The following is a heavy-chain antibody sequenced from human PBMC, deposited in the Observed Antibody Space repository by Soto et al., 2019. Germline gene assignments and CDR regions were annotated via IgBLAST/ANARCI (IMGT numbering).Heavy chain of an antibody. V-gene: IGHV2-5*02. CDR1: GLSLSTSGVA. CDR3: ALRLARGATGLYFQH. Sequence: QITLKESGPTLVKPTQTLTLTCTFSGLSLSTSGVAVGRIRQPPGKALEWLALIYWDDDKRYSPSLKSRLTFTKDTSKNQVVLTMTNMDPVDTSTYYCALRLARGATGLYFQHWGQGTPVTVSS. D-gene: IGHD3-9*01. CDR2: IYWDDDK. J-gene: IGHJ1*01.